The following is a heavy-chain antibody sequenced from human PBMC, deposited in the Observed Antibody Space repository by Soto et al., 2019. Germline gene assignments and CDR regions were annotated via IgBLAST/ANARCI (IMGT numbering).Heavy chain of an antibody. Sequence: EVQLVESGGGVVRPGGSLRLSCAASGFTFDDYGMSWVRQAPGKGLEWVSGINWNGGSTGYADSVKGRFTISRDNAKNSLDLQMNGLRAEDTALYYCARLYSSAWYGPGRYWGQGTLVTVSS. J-gene: IGHJ4*02. D-gene: IGHD6-19*01. CDR3: ARLYSSAWYGPGRY. CDR2: INWNGGST. CDR1: GFTFDDYG. V-gene: IGHV3-20*04.